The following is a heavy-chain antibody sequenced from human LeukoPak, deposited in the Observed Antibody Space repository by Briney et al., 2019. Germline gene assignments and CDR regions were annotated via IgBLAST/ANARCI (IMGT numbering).Heavy chain of an antibody. Sequence: GGSLRLSCAASGFTFSSYEMNWVRQAPGEGLEWVSYISSSGSTIYYADSVKGRFTISRDNAKNSLYLQMNSLRAEDTAVYYCAKDVTPFTMIVVVMSAFDIWGQGTMVTVSS. D-gene: IGHD3-22*01. CDR2: ISSSGSTI. CDR3: AKDVTPFTMIVVVMSAFDI. J-gene: IGHJ3*02. CDR1: GFTFSSYE. V-gene: IGHV3-48*03.